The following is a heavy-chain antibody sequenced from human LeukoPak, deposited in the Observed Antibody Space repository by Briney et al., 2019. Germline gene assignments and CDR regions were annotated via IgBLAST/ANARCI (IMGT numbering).Heavy chain of an antibody. CDR1: GLTFTGYY. CDR2: MNPNSGDT. D-gene: IGHD1-26*01. J-gene: IGHJ6*02. V-gene: IGHV1-2*02. CDR3: ARWDSDYYYYYSLDV. Sequence: ASVKVSCKASGLTFTGYYTHWMRQAPGQGLEWMGWMNPNSGDTLYAPKFQGRVTMTRDTSLSTAYMELHRLTSDDSAIYYCARWDSDYYYYYSLDVWGQGTAVTVSS.